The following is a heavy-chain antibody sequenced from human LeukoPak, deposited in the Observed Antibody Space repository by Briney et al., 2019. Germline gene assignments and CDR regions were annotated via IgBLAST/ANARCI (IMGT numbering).Heavy chain of an antibody. D-gene: IGHD3-10*01. J-gene: IGHJ4*02. CDR3: ATGSRSVLPWFGEFDY. V-gene: IGHV1-24*01. CDR2: FDPEDGET. CDR1: GYTLTELS. Sequence: ASVKVSSKVSGYTLTELSMHWVRQAPGKGLEWMGGFDPEDGETIYAQKFQGRVTMTEDTSTDTAYMELSSLRSEDTAVYYCATGSRSVLPWFGEFDYWGQGTLVTVSS.